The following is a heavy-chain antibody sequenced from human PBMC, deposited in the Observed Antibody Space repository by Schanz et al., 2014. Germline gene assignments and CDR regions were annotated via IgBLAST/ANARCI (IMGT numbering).Heavy chain of an antibody. CDR2: IIPVLAIA. CDR3: ARGPSQGYSYGHNIGAYYYGMDV. D-gene: IGHD5-18*01. V-gene: IGHV1-69*02. CDR1: GGTFSSYT. Sequence: QVQLVQSGAEVKKPGSSMKVSCTASGGTFSSYTISWIRQAPGQGLEWMGRIIPVLAIADYAQKFQGRVTITADKSTSTASMELSSLRSEDTAVYYCARGPSQGYSYGHNIGAYYYGMDVWGQGTTVTVSS. J-gene: IGHJ6*02.